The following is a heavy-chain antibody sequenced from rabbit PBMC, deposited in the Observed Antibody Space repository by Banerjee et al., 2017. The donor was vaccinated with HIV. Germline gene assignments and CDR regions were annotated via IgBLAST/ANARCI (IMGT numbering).Heavy chain of an antibody. CDR2: IYTGSGST. Sequence: QQQLVESGGGLVQPEGSLTLTCTASGFSFSSSYYMCWVRQAPGKGLEWIGCIYTGSGSTYYASWVNGRFTISKTSTTVTLQMTSLTAADTATYFCARSYYTVDYADYTYAAGFWLWGQGTLVTVS. V-gene: IGHV1S45*01. CDR1: GFSFSSSYY. D-gene: IGHD6-1*01. J-gene: IGHJ6*01. CDR3: ARSYYTVDYADYTYAAGFWL.